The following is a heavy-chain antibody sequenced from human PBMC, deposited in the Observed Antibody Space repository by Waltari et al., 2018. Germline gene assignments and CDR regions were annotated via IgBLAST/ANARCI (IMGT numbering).Heavy chain of an antibody. CDR3: AGLYCSSTSCYGDY. V-gene: IGHV4-34*01. CDR1: GGSFSGYY. J-gene: IGHJ4*02. D-gene: IGHD2-2*01. CDR2: INHSGST. Sequence: QVQLQQWGAGLLKPSETLSLTCAVYGGSFSGYYWRWIRQPPGKGLEWIGEINHSGSTNYNPSLKSRVTISVDTSKNQFSLKLSSVTAADTAVYYCAGLYCSSTSCYGDYWGQGTLVTVSS.